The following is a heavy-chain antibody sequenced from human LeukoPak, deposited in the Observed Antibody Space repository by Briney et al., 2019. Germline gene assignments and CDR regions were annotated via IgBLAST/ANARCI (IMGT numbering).Heavy chain of an antibody. Sequence: GGSLRLSCAASGFTFSSYAMSWVRQAPGKGLEWVSAISGSGGSTYYADSVKGRFTISRDNSKNTLYLQMNSLRAEDMALYYCAKGGENIAAAGYFDYWGQGTLVTVSS. CDR2: ISGSGGST. J-gene: IGHJ4*02. V-gene: IGHV3-23*01. CDR3: AKGGENIAAAGYFDY. D-gene: IGHD6-13*01. CDR1: GFTFSSYA.